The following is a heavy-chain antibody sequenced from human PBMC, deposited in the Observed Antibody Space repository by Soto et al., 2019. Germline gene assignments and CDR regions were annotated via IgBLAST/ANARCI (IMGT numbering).Heavy chain of an antibody. D-gene: IGHD2-15*01. CDR2: INHSGST. CDR3: ASGYCSGGSCS. V-gene: IGHV4-34*01. Sequence: LSLTCAVYGGSFSGYYWSWIRQPPGKGLEWIGEINHSGSTNYNPSLKSRVTISVDTSKNQFSLKLSSVTAADTAVYYCASGYCSGGSCSWGQGTLDTVSS. J-gene: IGHJ5*02. CDR1: GGSFSGYY.